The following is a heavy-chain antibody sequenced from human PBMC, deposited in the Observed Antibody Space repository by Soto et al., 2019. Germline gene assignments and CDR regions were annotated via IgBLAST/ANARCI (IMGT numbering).Heavy chain of an antibody. CDR3: ARYYYDSSGYFDY. V-gene: IGHV3-53*01. CDR1: GFTVSSNY. D-gene: IGHD3-22*01. J-gene: IGHJ4*02. CDR2: IYSGGST. Sequence: EVQLVESGGGLIQPGGSLRLSCAASGFTVSSNYMSWVRQAPGKGLEWVSVIYSGGSTYYADSVKGRFTISRDNSKNTLYLQMNNMRAEDTAVYYCARYYYDSSGYFDYWGQGTLVTVSS.